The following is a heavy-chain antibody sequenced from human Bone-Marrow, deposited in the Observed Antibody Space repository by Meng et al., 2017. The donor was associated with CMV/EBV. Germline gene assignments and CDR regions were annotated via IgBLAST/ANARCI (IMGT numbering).Heavy chain of an antibody. CDR2: IYYSGST. CDR3: ARNAALGQQLFDAFDV. CDR1: GGSVSSFY. D-gene: IGHD3-10*01. Sequence: QVQLQESGQGLVNPSATLSITCTGSGGSVSSFYWSWIRQPPGKGLEWIAYIYYSGSTNYNPSLKSRVTISVDTSKNQFSLRLASVTAADTAVYYCARNAALGQQLFDAFDVWGQGTMVTVSS. J-gene: IGHJ3*01. V-gene: IGHV4-59*02.